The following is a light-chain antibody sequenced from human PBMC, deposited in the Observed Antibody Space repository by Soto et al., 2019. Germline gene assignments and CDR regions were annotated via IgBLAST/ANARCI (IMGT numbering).Light chain of an antibody. CDR1: QSVSNN. V-gene: IGKV3-20*01. CDR3: HQYGSSGT. Sequence: TQSPSALSVSTGERRTLSRRASQSVSNNVAWYQQKPGQAPRLLIYGASNRATGIPDRFSGSGSGTDFTLTISRLEPDDFAVYYCHQYGSSGTFGQGTKVDIK. J-gene: IGKJ1*01. CDR2: GAS.